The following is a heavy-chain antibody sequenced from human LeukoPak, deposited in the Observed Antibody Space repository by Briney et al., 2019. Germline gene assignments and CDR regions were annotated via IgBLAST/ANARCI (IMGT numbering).Heavy chain of an antibody. CDR2: IAYDGSRA. CDR1: GFTFGGYG. Sequence: GGSLRLSCAGSGFTFGGYGMHWFRQTPGKGLEWVAVIAYDGSRAFYADSVKGRFTISRDNSKNTMSVQMDDLRAEDTAVHYCTRYNNDHFDYWGQETLVTVSS. V-gene: IGHV3-33*01. CDR3: TRYNNDHFDY. J-gene: IGHJ4*02. D-gene: IGHD1-14*01.